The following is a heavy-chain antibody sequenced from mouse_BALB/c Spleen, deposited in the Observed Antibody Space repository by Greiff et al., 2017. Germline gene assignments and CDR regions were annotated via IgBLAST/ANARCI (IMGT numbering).Heavy chain of an antibody. CDR3: ARYDYDPYYYAMDY. Sequence: EVMLVESGGGLVQPGGSLKLSCAASGFTFSSYTMSWVRQTPEKRLEWVAYISNGGGSTYYPDTVKGRFTISRDNAKNTLYLQMSSLKSEDTAMYYCARYDYDPYYYAMDYWGQGTSVTVSS. V-gene: IGHV5-12-2*01. D-gene: IGHD2-4*01. CDR1: GFTFSSYT. CDR2: ISNGGGST. J-gene: IGHJ4*01.